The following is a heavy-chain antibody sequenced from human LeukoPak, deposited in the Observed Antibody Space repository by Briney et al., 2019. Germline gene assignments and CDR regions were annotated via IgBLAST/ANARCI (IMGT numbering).Heavy chain of an antibody. Sequence: GGSLRLSCAASGFMFSSYAMGWVRQAPGKGLEWISVIGGSSDTTYYATSVKGRFTISRDNSKNTVYLQMNSLRADDTAVYYCAKLFGGGIVPAAVHAWGQGSLVTVSS. CDR2: IGGSSDTT. CDR1: GFMFSSYA. D-gene: IGHD2-2*01. V-gene: IGHV3-23*01. J-gene: IGHJ5*02. CDR3: AKLFGGGIVPAAVHA.